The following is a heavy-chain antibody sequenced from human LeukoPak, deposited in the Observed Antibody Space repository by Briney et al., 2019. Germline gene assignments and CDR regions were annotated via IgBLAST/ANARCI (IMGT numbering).Heavy chain of an antibody. CDR1: GYTFTGYY. Sequence: GASVKVSCKASGYTFTGYYMHWVRQAPGQGLEWMGWINPNSGGTNYAQKFQGRVTMTRDTSISTAYMELSRLRSDDTAVYYCARVTYGGNFGTDYWGQGTLVTVSS. J-gene: IGHJ4*02. CDR2: INPNSGGT. V-gene: IGHV1-2*02. CDR3: ARVTYGGNFGTDY. D-gene: IGHD4-23*01.